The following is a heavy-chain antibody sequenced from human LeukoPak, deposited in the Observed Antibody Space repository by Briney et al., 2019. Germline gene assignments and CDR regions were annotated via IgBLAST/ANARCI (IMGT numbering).Heavy chain of an antibody. J-gene: IGHJ6*02. CDR3: AKELSKFRRGWSRVFYGMDV. D-gene: IGHD6-19*01. Sequence: GGSLRLSCAASGFTFSSYSMNWVRQAPGKGLEWVSSISSSSSYIYYADSVKGRFTISRNNAKNTLYLQMNSLRAEDTAVYYCAKELSKFRRGWSRVFYGMDVWGQGTTVTVSS. V-gene: IGHV3-21*04. CDR2: ISSSSSYI. CDR1: GFTFSSYS.